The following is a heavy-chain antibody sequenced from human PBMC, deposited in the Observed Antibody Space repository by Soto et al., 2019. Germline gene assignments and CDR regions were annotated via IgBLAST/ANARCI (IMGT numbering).Heavy chain of an antibody. CDR3: ASLLGSVTTFDN. V-gene: IGHV6-1*01. CDR1: GDSVSTNTAT. CDR2: TYYRSKWNT. J-gene: IGHJ4*02. Sequence: SQTLSLTCAISGDSVSTNTATWDWIRQSPTRGLEWLGSTYYRSKWNTDYALSVKSRITIHPYTSKNQVSLQLDSVTPEDTAVYYCASLLGSVTTFDNWGQGTLVTVSS. D-gene: IGHD1-1*01.